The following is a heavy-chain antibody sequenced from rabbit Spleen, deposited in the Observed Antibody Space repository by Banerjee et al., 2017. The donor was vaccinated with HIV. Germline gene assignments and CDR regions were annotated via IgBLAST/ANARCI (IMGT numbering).Heavy chain of an antibody. D-gene: IGHD1-1*01. CDR2: IDIGSNGFT. CDR3: VRGASSSGYYSL. CDR1: GLDFSGDSY. J-gene: IGHJ4*01. Sequence: QSLEESGGDLVKPGASLTLTCKASGLDFSGDSYDSYMCWVRQAPGKGLEWIACIDIGSNGFTYFASWAEGRFTISSHNAQNTLYLQLNSLTGADTATYFCVRGASSSGYYSLWGPGTLVTVS. V-gene: IGHV1S40*01.